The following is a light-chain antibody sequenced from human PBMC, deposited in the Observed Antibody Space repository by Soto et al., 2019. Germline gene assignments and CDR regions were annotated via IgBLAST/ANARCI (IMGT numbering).Light chain of an antibody. CDR2: DAS. J-gene: IGKJ4*01. CDR3: LQFNKYRAT. Sequence: AIQLTQSPSSLSASVGDRVTITCRASQGISSALAWYQQKPGKAPKLLIYDASSLESGVPSGFSGSRSGTHFTITICSLQPEDFDTYYSLQFNKYRATFDGGTQVEIK. CDR1: QGISSA. V-gene: IGKV1D-13*01.